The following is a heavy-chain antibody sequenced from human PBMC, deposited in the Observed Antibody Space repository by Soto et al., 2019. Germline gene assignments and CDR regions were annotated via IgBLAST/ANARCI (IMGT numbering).Heavy chain of an antibody. Sequence: GESLKISCKGSGYSFTSYWIGWVRQMPGKGLEWMGIIYPGDSDTRYSPFFQGQVTISADKSISTAYLQWSSLKASDTAMYYCARFTAARYNWFDPWGQGTLVTVSS. CDR2: IYPGDSDT. CDR3: ARFTAARYNWFDP. D-gene: IGHD6-25*01. CDR1: GYSFTSYW. J-gene: IGHJ5*02. V-gene: IGHV5-51*01.